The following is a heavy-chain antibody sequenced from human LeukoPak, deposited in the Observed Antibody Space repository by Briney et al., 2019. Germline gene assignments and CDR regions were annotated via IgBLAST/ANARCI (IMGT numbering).Heavy chain of an antibody. CDR3: ARDTLEYSNSPDALDI. Sequence: GGSLRLSCAASGFTFSAYEMNWVRLAPGKGLEWVSYIGSSGSTVYYADSVKGRFTISRDNAKNSLYMQMESLRDEDTAIYYCARDTLEYSNSPDALDIWGQGTMVTVSS. V-gene: IGHV3-48*03. CDR2: IGSSGSTV. J-gene: IGHJ3*02. CDR1: GFTFSAYE. D-gene: IGHD4-23*01.